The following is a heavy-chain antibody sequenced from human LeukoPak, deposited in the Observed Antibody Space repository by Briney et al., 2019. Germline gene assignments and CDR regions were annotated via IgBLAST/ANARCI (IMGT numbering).Heavy chain of an antibody. CDR2: ISSYNSNT. V-gene: IGHV1-18*01. CDR3: ARVGSGSLNYFDY. J-gene: IGHJ4*02. Sequence: ASGKVSCKASGYTFTSYGISWVRQAPGQGLEWMGCISSYNSNTNYAQKLQGIVTMTTDTSTSTAYDELRSLRSDDTAVYYCARVGSGSLNYFDYWGQGTLVTVSS. D-gene: IGHD3-10*01. CDR1: GYTFTSYG.